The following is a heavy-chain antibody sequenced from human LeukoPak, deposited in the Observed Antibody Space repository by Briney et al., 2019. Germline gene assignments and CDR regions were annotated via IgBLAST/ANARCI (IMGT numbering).Heavy chain of an antibody. CDR1: GYTFTGYY. CDR2: INPNSGGT. J-gene: IGHJ6*03. V-gene: IGHV1-2*02. CDR3: ARDLRHRPPHYYYYMDV. D-gene: IGHD2-21*01. Sequence: ASVKVSCKASGYTFTGYYMHWVRQAPGQGLEWMGWINPNSGGTNYAQKFQGRVTMTRDTSISTAYMELSRLRSDDTAVYYCARDLRHRPPHYYYYMDVWGKGTTVTISS.